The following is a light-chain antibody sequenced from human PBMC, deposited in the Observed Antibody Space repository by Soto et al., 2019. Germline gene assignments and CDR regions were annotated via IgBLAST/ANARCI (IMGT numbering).Light chain of an antibody. CDR2: GAS. V-gene: IGKV3-20*01. Sequence: EMVMTQSPATLSVSPGERATLSCRASQSVSSNLAWYQQKPGQAPRLLIYGASTRATGIPDRFSGSGSGTDFTLTISSLEPEDFAVYYCQKYGSSPPFSFGPGTKVDVK. J-gene: IGKJ3*01. CDR1: QSVSSN. CDR3: QKYGSSPPFS.